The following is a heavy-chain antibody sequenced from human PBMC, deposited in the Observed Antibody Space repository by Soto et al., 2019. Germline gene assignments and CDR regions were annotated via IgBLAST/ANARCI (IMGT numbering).Heavy chain of an antibody. CDR1: GGSFSGYY. CDR3: ASVAPTVSKYYFDY. J-gene: IGHJ4*02. V-gene: IGHV4-34*01. D-gene: IGHD4-4*01. Sequence: ASETLSLTCAVYGGSFSGYYWRWIRQPPGKGLEWIGEINHSGSTNYDPSLKSRVTISVDTSKNQFSLKLSSVTAADTAVYYCASVAPTVSKYYFDYWGQGTLVTVSS. CDR2: INHSGST.